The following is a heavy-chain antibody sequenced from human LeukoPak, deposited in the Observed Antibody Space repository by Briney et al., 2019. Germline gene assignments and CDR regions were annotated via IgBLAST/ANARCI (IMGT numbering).Heavy chain of an antibody. J-gene: IGHJ4*02. D-gene: IGHD5-24*01. Sequence: GESLRLSCAASGFTVSNNYMGWVRQAPGKGLEWVSIIHSSSATYYADSVKGRFTISRDNSKNTLYLQMNSLRAEDTAVYYCAARRDGYNSVDYWGQGTLVTVSS. CDR3: AARRDGYNSVDY. CDR1: GFTVSNNY. CDR2: IHSSSAT. V-gene: IGHV3-53*01.